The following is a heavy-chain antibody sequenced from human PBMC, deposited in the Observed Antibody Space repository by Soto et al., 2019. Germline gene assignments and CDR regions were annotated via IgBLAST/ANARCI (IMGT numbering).Heavy chain of an antibody. J-gene: IGHJ3*02. D-gene: IGHD3-16*02. Sequence: GASVKVSCKASGGTLTISSHGISWVRQAPGQGLEWMGGIIAMFGTADYAQKFQGRVTITADESTSTVYMELSSLRSEDTAVYYCARTGDYVWGSYLHAFDIWGQGTMVTVSS. CDR2: IIAMFGTA. CDR3: ARTGDYVWGSYLHAFDI. CDR1: GGTLTISSHG. V-gene: IGHV1-69*13.